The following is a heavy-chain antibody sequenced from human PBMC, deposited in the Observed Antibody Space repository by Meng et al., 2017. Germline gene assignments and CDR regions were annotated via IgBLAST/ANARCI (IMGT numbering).Heavy chain of an antibody. Sequence: VQLVRSGAEVKGPGASVKVSCKASGYTFTSYAMHWVRQAPGQSLEWMGWLNAGNGDTKYSQKFQGRVTITRDSSASTAYMELSSLRSEDTAVYYCARDSCTGGICYRGSFDYWAQGTLVTVSS. CDR1: GYTFTSYA. CDR2: LNAGNGDT. CDR3: ARDSCTGGICYRGSFDY. J-gene: IGHJ4*02. D-gene: IGHD2-15*01. V-gene: IGHV1-3*01.